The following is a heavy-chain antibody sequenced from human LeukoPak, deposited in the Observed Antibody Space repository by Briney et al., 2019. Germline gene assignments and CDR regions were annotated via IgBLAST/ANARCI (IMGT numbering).Heavy chain of an antibody. CDR3: ARASGSYYFDY. V-gene: IGHV1-69*04. D-gene: IGHD1-26*01. Sequence: SVKVSCKASGGTFSSYAISWVRQAPGQGLEWMGRIIPILGIANYAQKFQGRVTITADKSTSTAYMELSSLRSEDTAVYYCARASGSYYFDYWGQGTLVTVSS. CDR2: IIPILGIA. CDR1: GGTFSSYA. J-gene: IGHJ4*02.